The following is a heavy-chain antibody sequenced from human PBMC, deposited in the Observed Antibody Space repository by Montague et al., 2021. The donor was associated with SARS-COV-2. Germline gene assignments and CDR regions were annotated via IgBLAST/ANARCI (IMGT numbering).Heavy chain of an antibody. D-gene: IGHD3-22*01. CDR1: GFTFSSSE. CDR3: ARSYYYDSSGYYPDAFDI. J-gene: IGHJ3*02. V-gene: IGHV3-48*03. CDR2: ISSSGRTI. Sequence: SLRLSCAASGFTFSSSEMNWVRQAPGKGLEWVSYISSSGRTIYYADSVKGRFTISRDNAKNSLYLQMNSLRAEDKAVYYCARSYYYDSSGYYPDAFDIWGQGTMVTVSS.